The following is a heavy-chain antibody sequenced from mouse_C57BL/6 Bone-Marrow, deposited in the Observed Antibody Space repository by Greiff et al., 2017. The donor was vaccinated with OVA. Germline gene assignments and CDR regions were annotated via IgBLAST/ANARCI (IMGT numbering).Heavy chain of an antibody. CDR1: GYSFTSYY. CDR3: ARWGGTNYYYAMDY. CDR2: IYPGSGNT. D-gene: IGHD3-3*01. Sequence: VQLQQSGPELVKPGASVKISCKASGYSFTSYYIHWVKQRPGQGLEWIGWIYPGSGNTKYNEKFKGKATLTADTSSSTAYMQLSSLTSEDSAVYYCARWGGTNYYYAMDYWGQGTSVTVSS. V-gene: IGHV1-66*01. J-gene: IGHJ4*01.